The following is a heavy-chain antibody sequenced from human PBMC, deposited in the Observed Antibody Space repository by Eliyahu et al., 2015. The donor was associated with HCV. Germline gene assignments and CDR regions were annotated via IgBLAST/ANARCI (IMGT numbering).Heavy chain of an antibody. D-gene: IGHD2-15*01. CDR2: IHPGDSDT. V-gene: IGHV5-51*03. CDR3: ARRTDLGYCRGNSCYEYFDP. J-gene: IGHJ5*02. Sequence: EVQLVQSGPEVKKPGESLKISCTASGYIFTTHWXGWVRQMPGKGLEWMGIIHPGDSDTRYSPSFQGQVTISVDKSISTAYLQWSSLKASDTATYYCARRTDLGYCRGNSCYEYFDPWGQGTLVTVSS. CDR1: GYIFTTHW.